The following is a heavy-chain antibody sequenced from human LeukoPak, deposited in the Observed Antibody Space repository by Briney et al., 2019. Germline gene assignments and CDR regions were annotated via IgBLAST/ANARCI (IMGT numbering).Heavy chain of an antibody. Sequence: SVKVSCKASGGTFSSYAISWVRQAPGQGLEWMGGIIPIFGTANYAQKFQGRVTITADESTSTAYMELSSLRSEDTAVYHCALKRVVTPWYYFDYWGQGTLVTVSS. D-gene: IGHD4-23*01. J-gene: IGHJ4*02. CDR1: GGTFSSYA. CDR3: ALKRVVTPWYYFDY. CDR2: IIPIFGTA. V-gene: IGHV1-69*13.